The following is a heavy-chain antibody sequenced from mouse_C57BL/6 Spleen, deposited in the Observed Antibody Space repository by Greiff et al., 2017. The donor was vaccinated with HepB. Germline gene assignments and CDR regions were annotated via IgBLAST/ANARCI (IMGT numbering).Heavy chain of an antibody. D-gene: IGHD1-1*01. CDR3: TTSIGTTFAY. CDR1: GFNIKDDY. Sequence: EVQLQQSGAELVRPGASVKLSCTASGFNIKDDYMHWVKQRPEQGLEWIGWIDPENGDTEYASKFQGKATITADTSSNTAYLQSSSLTSEDTAVFYCTTSIGTTFAYWGQGTLVTVSA. V-gene: IGHV14-4*01. CDR2: IDPENGDT. J-gene: IGHJ3*01.